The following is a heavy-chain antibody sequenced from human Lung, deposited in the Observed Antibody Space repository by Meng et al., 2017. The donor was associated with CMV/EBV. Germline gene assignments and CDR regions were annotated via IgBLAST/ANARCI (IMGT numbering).Heavy chain of an antibody. CDR1: GGSLSGYY. D-gene: IGHD6-6*01. Sequence: SETLSFXCGIYGGSLSGYYWSWIRQTPGTGLEWIGAIRHSGDITNYNPSLKSRVTISIDTSKKQFSLKLSAVTAADTAVYYCARQYSSSYYSDYWGQGTLVTVSS. J-gene: IGHJ4*02. V-gene: IGHV4-34*01. CDR2: IRHSGDIT. CDR3: ARQYSSSYYSDY.